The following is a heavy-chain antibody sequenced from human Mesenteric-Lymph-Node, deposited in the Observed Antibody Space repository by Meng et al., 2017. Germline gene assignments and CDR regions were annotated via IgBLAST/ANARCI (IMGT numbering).Heavy chain of an antibody. D-gene: IGHD4-23*01. V-gene: IGHV6-1*01. CDR3: ARGINGGCGD. Sequence: QVQLQQSGPGLVKPSQTLSLTCDISGDIVSSNSAAWHWIRQSPSRGLEWLGRTYYRSKWYHEYAVSVKSRITISPDTPKNQFSLQLNSMTPEDTAVYYCARGINGGCGDWGQGTLVTVSS. CDR2: TYYRSKWYH. CDR1: GDIVSSNSAA. J-gene: IGHJ4*02.